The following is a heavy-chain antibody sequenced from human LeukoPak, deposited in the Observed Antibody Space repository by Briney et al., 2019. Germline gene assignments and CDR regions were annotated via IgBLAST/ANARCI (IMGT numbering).Heavy chain of an antibody. CDR3: ASHSVGVLPIATFDY. J-gene: IGHJ4*02. CDR2: INSDGSST. CDR1: GFTFSSYW. D-gene: IGHD2-2*01. V-gene: IGHV3-74*01. Sequence: GGSLRLSCAASGFTFSSYWMHWVRQAPGKGLVWVSRINSDGSSTSYADSVKGRFTISRDNPKNSLYLQMNSLRAEDTAMYFCASHSVGVLPIATFDYWGQGTLVTVSS.